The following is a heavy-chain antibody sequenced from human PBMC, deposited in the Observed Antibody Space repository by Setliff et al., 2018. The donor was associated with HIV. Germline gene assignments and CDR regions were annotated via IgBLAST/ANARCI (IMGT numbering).Heavy chain of an antibody. CDR3: AGSILTGYYTFGADY. D-gene: IGHD3-9*01. J-gene: IGHJ4*02. CDR2: INPNNGGT. Sequence: SVKVSCKASGYTFTGYYMHWVRQAPGQGLEWMGWINPNNGGTNYEQKFQGRVTMTRATSISTAYMELSRLRSADTAVYYCAGSILTGYYTFGADYWGQGTLVTVSS. V-gene: IGHV1-2*02. CDR1: GYTFTGYY.